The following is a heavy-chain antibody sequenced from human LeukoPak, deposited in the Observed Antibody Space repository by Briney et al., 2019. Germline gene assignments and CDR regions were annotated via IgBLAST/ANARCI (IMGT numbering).Heavy chain of an antibody. V-gene: IGHV1-69*05. Sequence: GASVKVSCKASGGTFSSYAISWVRQAPGQGLEWMGGIIPIFGTANYAQKFQGRVTITTDESTSTAYMELSSLRSEDTAVYYCARDIGDFWSGSPYDGSAFDIWGQGTMVTVSS. CDR3: ARDIGDFWSGSPYDGSAFDI. CDR2: IIPIFGTA. CDR1: GGTFSSYA. J-gene: IGHJ3*02. D-gene: IGHD3-3*01.